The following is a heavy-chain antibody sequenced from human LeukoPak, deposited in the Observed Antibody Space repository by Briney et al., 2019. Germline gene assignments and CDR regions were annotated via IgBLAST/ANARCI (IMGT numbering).Heavy chain of an antibody. CDR1: GFIFGGYA. D-gene: IGHD3-3*01. CDR2: ISYDGGKT. J-gene: IGHJ4*02. Sequence: GGSLRLSCAASGFIFGGYAMHWVRQAPGKGLQWLAVISYDGGKTYYADSVEGRFTISRDNSKSTVYLEINSLRSEDTGIYYCARGFNDFWSGSQLEYWGQGTLVTVSS. V-gene: IGHV3-30-3*01. CDR3: ARGFNDFWSGSQLEY.